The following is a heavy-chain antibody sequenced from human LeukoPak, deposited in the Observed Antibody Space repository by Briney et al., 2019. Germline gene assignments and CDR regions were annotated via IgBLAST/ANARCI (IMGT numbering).Heavy chain of an antibody. D-gene: IGHD3-22*01. CDR2: ISYDGSNK. CDR3: ATLPDDSSGYSLDY. Sequence: GISLRLSCTASGFTFSRYAMHGVRRAPGKGLEGVAVISYDGSNKYYADSVKGRFTISRDNSKNTLYLQMNSLRAEDTAVYYCATLPDDSSGYSLDYWGQGTLVTVSS. J-gene: IGHJ4*02. V-gene: IGHV3-30-3*01. CDR1: GFTFSRYA.